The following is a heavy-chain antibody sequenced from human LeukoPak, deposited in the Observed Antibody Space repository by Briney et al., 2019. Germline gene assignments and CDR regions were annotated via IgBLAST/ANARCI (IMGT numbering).Heavy chain of an antibody. Sequence: PSETLSLTCTVSGGSISSYYWSWIRQPPGKGLEWIGYIYYSGSTNYNPSLKSRVTISVDTSKNQFSLKLSSVTAADTAVYYCARGAPNIAAAGKGYFQHWGQGTLVTVSS. D-gene: IGHD6-13*01. J-gene: IGHJ1*01. CDR1: GGSISSYY. CDR2: IYYSGST. CDR3: ARGAPNIAAAGKGYFQH. V-gene: IGHV4-59*01.